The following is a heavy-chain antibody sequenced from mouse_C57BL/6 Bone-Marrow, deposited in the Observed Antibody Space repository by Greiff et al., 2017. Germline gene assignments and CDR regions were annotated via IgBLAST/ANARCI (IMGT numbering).Heavy chain of an antibody. D-gene: IGHD1-1*01. CDR2: LYPGDGDT. J-gene: IGHJ1*03. CDR1: GYAFSSYW. Sequence: QAQLQQSGAELVKPGASVKISCKASGYAFSSYWMNWLNQRSRKGLEWIGHLYPGDGDTNYHGKFKGKATLTAAISSSTAYIQLSSLTSEESAVDFYARGTTVGGPYWYLDVWGTGTTVTVSS. V-gene: IGHV1-80*01. CDR3: ARGTTVGGPYWYLDV.